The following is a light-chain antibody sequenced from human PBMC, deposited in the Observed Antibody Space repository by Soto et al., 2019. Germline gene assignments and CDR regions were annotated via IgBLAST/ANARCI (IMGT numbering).Light chain of an antibody. CDR1: QSVSSN. CDR3: QQYNNWPPLT. Sequence: EIVMTQSPATLSVSPGERATLSCRASQSVSSNLAGYQQKPGQAPRLLIYGTSTRATGIPARFSGSGSGTEFTLTISSLQSEDFACYYCQQYNNWPPLTFGGGTKVETK. J-gene: IGKJ4*01. V-gene: IGKV3-15*01. CDR2: GTS.